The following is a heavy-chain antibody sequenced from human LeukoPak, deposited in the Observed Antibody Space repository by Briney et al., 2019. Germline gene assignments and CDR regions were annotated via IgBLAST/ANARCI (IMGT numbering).Heavy chain of an antibody. V-gene: IGHV1-2*02. CDR1: GYTITDYY. J-gene: IGHJ4*02. D-gene: IGHD5-12*01. CDR3: ARDPGGDIVASYVFDY. Sequence: ASVKVSCKASGYTITDYYLHWVRQAPGQGLEWMGWINPNSGGTNYAQKFQGRVTMTKDTSISTAYMELSRLRSDDTAVYYCARDPGGDIVASYVFDYWGQGTLVTVSS. CDR2: INPNSGGT.